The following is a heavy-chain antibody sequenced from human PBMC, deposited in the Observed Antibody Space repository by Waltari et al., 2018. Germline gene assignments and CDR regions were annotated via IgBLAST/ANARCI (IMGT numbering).Heavy chain of an antibody. D-gene: IGHD7-27*01. V-gene: IGHV1-2*06. Sequence: QVQLVQSGAEVKKPGSSVKVSCKASGGTFSSYAISWVRQAPGQGLEWMGRINPNSGGTNYAQKFQGRVTMTRDTSSSTAYMELSSLRSEDTAVYYCATAQLTGDRGAGVFSFDYWGQGTLVTVSS. CDR2: INPNSGGT. J-gene: IGHJ4*02. CDR1: GGTFSSYA. CDR3: ATAQLTGDRGAGVFSFDY.